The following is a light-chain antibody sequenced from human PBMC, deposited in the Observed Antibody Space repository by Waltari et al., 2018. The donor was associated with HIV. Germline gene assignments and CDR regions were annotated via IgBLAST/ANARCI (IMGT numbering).Light chain of an antibody. Sequence: QTVVTQEPSLTVSPGGTVTLTCASSTGEVTTGSYPNWFQQKPGQAPRSLIYSTDNKNSWTPPRFSGSRLGGKASLPLSGVQPEREAEYYGLPCYGGAQRDVFGTGTKVTVL. J-gene: IGLJ1*01. CDR3: LPCYGGAQRDV. V-gene: IGLV7-43*01. CDR1: TGEVTTGSY. CDR2: STD.